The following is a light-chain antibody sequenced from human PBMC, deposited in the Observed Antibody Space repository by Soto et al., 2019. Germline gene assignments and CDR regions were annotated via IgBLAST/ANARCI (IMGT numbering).Light chain of an antibody. CDR3: QSHDSSNVV. CDR2: EDN. V-gene: IGLV6-57*02. J-gene: IGLJ2*01. Sequence: NFMLTQPHSVSESPGKTVTISCTGSSGSIASNYVQWYQQRPGSAPTTVIYEDNKRPFGVPDRFSGSIDRSSNSASLIISGLKTEDEADYYCQSHDSSNVVFGGGTKLTVL. CDR1: SGSIASNY.